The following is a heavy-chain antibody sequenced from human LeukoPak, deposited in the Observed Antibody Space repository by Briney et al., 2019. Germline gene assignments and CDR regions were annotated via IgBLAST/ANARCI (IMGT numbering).Heavy chain of an antibody. CDR1: GFTFSSYA. J-gene: IGHJ4*02. CDR2: ISGSGGST. D-gene: IGHD5-24*01. CDR3: AKDRVGYNSYPQFFDY. Sequence: PGGSLRLSCAASGFTFSSYAMSWVRQAPGKGLEWVSAISGSGGSTYYADSVKGRFTISRDNSKNTLYLQMNSLRAEDTAVYYCAKDRVGYNSYPQFFDYWGQGTLVTVSS. V-gene: IGHV3-23*01.